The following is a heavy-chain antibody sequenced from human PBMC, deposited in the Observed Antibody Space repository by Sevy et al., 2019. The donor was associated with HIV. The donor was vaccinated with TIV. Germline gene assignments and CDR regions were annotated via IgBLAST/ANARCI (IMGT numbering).Heavy chain of an antibody. D-gene: IGHD1-26*01. Sequence: GGSLRLSCAASGFTFSSYGMHWVRQAPGKGLEWVAVISYDGSNKYYADSVTGRFTISRDNSKNTLYLQMNSLRAEDTAVYYCAKDYFRSYCGWFDPWGQGTLLTVSS. V-gene: IGHV3-30*18. CDR1: GFTFSSYG. J-gene: IGHJ5*02. CDR2: ISYDGSNK. CDR3: AKDYFRSYCGWFDP.